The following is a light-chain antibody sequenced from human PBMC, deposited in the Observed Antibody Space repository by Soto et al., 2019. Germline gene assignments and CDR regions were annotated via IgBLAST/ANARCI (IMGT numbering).Light chain of an antibody. CDR2: SND. V-gene: IGLV1-47*02. CDR1: SSNIGNND. CDR3: AAWDDMSGYV. J-gene: IGLJ1*01. Sequence: QSVLTQPPSASGTPGQRVTISCSGSSSNIGNNDVYWYQQLPGTAPKLLIYSNDQRPSGVPDRFSGSLSGTSASLAISGLRSEDEADYYCAAWDDMSGYVFGTGTKGTVL.